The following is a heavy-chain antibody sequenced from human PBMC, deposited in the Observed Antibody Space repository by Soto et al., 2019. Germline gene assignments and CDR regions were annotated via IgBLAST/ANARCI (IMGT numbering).Heavy chain of an antibody. CDR3: VRGRYGSEIH. Sequence: EVRLMESGGGLVEPGGSLRLSCAASGFIVSSNYLTWVPQAPGKGLQWVSLLYSGGVTHYAASAKGRFTISSRSSNNTLFRQVNSLRTEDTATYYCVRGRYGSEIHSGQGTKVNVSS. D-gene: IGHD3-10*01. V-gene: IGHV3-53*04. CDR1: GFIVSSNY. J-gene: IGHJ4*02. CDR2: LYSGGVT.